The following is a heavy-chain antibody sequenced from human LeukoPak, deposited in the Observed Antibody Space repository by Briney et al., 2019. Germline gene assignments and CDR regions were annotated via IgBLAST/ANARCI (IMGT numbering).Heavy chain of an antibody. Sequence: ASVKVSCKASGYTFTSYAMNWVRQAPGQGLEWMGWINTNTGNPTYAQGFTGRFVFSLDTSVSTAYLQISSLKAEDTAVYYCASDRYYYGSGSFHYYGMDVWGQGTTVTVSS. D-gene: IGHD3-10*01. CDR2: INTNTGNP. CDR1: GYTFTSYA. CDR3: ASDRYYYGSGSFHYYGMDV. V-gene: IGHV7-4-1*02. J-gene: IGHJ6*02.